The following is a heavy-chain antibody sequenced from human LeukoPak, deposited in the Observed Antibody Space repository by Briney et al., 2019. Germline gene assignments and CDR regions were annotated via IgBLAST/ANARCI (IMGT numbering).Heavy chain of an antibody. V-gene: IGHV3-21*01. CDR1: GFTFSSYS. Sequence: GGSLRLSCAASGFTFSSYSMNWVRQAPGKGLEWVSSISSSSSYIYYADSVKGRFTISRDNAKNSLYLQMNSLRAEDTAVYYCARGRGYYDSSGYYPYYFDYWGQGTLVTVSS. CDR3: ARGRGYYDSSGYYPYYFDY. CDR2: ISSSSSYI. J-gene: IGHJ4*02. D-gene: IGHD3-22*01.